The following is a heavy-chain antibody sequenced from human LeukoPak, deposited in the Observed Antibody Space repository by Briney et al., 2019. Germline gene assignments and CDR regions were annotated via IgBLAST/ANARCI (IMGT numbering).Heavy chain of an antibody. CDR1: GGSISSYY. CDR2: IYYSGST. CDR3: VRLNYRYGMDV. Sequence: PSETLSLTCTVSGGSISSYYWSWIRQPPGKGLEWIGYIYYSGSTNYNPSLKSRVTISIDTSKSQFSLRLSSVTAADTALYYCVRLNYRYGMDVWGQGTTVTVSS. V-gene: IGHV4-59*12. J-gene: IGHJ6*02. D-gene: IGHD5-24*01.